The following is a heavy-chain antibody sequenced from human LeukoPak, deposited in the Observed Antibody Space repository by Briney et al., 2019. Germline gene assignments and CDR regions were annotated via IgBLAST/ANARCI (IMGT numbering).Heavy chain of an antibody. D-gene: IGHD6-6*01. Sequence: SETLSLTCTVSGGSFRSSRYYWGGIRQPPGKGLEWIGSIYNIGSTYYNPSLKSRASIPIDTSAHQFSMKLSSVTAADTAVYYCARHPEYSSSPEPIAAEHQFDYCGQGTLVTVSS. J-gene: IGHJ4*02. CDR2: IYNIGST. V-gene: IGHV4-39*01. CDR3: ARHPEYSSSPEPIAAEHQFDY. CDR1: GGSFRSSRYY.